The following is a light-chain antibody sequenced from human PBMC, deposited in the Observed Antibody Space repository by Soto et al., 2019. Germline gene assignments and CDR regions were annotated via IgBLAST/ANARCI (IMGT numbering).Light chain of an antibody. CDR3: SSHTTSSALQV. V-gene: IGLV2-14*01. CDR1: ISDFVGYNY. J-gene: IGLJ1*01. Sequence: QSALTQPASVSGSPGQSITISCSGIISDFVGYNYVSWYQQHPGKPPKLMLYGVSKRPSGVSNRFSGSKSGNTASLTISGLQAEDEADYYCSSHTTSSALQVFGTGTKLTVL. CDR2: GVS.